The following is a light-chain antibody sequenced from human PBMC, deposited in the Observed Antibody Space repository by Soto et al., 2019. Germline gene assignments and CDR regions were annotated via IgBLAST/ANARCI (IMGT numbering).Light chain of an antibody. CDR1: SSDVGAYNY. CDR3: SSFTSRFTFNYV. Sequence: QSALTQPASVSGSPGQSITISCTGTSSDVGAYNYVSWYQQHPGKAPKIIIYEVTNRPSGVSNRFSGSKSGNTASLTISGLQAEDDADYYCSSFTSRFTFNYVFGNGTKVTVL. J-gene: IGLJ1*01. CDR2: EVT. V-gene: IGLV2-14*01.